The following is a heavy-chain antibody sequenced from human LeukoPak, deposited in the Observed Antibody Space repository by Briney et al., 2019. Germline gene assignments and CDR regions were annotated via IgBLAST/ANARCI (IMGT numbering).Heavy chain of an antibody. D-gene: IGHD3-22*01. CDR1: GFTVSSNY. CDR2: IYSGGST. Sequence: GGSLRLSCAAFGFTVSSNYMSWVRQAPGKGLEWVSVIYSGGSTYYADSVKGRFTISRDNSKNTLYLQMNSLRAEDTAVYYCAREPYYYDSSGYYVGAFDIWGQGTMVTVSS. J-gene: IGHJ3*02. V-gene: IGHV3-66*01. CDR3: AREPYYYDSSGYYVGAFDI.